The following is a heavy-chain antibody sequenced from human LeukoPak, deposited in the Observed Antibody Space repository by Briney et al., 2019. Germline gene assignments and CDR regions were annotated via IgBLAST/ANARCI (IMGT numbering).Heavy chain of an antibody. CDR3: AHISSSWPDY. J-gene: IGHJ4*02. V-gene: IGHV3-48*03. D-gene: IGHD6-13*01. CDR2: ISSSGSTI. Sequence: GGSLRLSCAASGFIFSSYEMNWVRQAPGKGLEWVSYISSSGSTIYYADSVKGRFTISRDNSKNTLYLQMNSLRAEDTAVYYCAHISSSWPDYWGQGTLVTVSS. CDR1: GFIFSSYE.